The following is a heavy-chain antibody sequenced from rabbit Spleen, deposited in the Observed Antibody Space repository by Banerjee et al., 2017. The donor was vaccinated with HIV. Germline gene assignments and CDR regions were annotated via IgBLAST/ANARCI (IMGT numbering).Heavy chain of an antibody. J-gene: IGHJ4*01. V-gene: IGHV1S45*01. CDR3: ARDLVAVIGWNFSL. Sequence: QEQLEESGGGLVKPEGSLTLTCTASGVSFSSSSYICWVRQAPGKGLEWIACIYTGSSASTYYASWAKGRSTISKTSSTTVTLQVTSLTAADTATYFCARDLVAVIGWNFSLWGPGTLVTVS. D-gene: IGHD1-1*01. CDR2: IYTGSSAST. CDR1: GVSFSSSSY.